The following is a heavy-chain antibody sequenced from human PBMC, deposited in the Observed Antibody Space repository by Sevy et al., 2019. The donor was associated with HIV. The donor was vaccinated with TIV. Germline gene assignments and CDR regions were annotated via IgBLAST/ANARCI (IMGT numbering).Heavy chain of an antibody. CDR2: LSFGCGEI. CDR3: AREGCTKPHDY. J-gene: IGHJ4*02. D-gene: IGHD2-8*01. Sequence: GGSLRLSCAASGFTFSKYSMSWVRQPPGKGLEWVSTLSFGCGEINYADSVKGRCTISRDNSKSSVYLQMNNLRPENTAVYYCAREGCTKPHDYGGQGTLVTVSS. V-gene: IGHV3-23*01. CDR1: GFTFSKYS.